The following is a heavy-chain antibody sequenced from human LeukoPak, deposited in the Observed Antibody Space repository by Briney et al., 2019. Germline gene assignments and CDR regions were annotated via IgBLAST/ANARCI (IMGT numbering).Heavy chain of an antibody. V-gene: IGHV1-18*01. J-gene: IGHJ4*02. CDR2: ISAYNGNT. CDR1: GYTFTSYG. CDR3: ARDRRVGGIMGYFDY. Sequence: GASVKVSCKASGYTFTSYGISWVRQAPGQGLEWMGWISAYNGNTNYAQKLQTRVTMTTDTSTSTAYMELRSLRSDDTAVYYCARDRRVGGIMGYFDYWGQGALVTVSS. D-gene: IGHD1-26*01.